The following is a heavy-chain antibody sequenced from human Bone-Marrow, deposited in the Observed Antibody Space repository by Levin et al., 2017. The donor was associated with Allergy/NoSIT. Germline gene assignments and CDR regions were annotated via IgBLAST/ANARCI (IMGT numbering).Heavy chain of an antibody. CDR2: TSGSGGST. J-gene: IGHJ3*02. Sequence: GGSLRLSCGASGFTFRSYAMSWVRQAPGKGLEWVSVTSGSGGSTSYADSVKGRVTISRDNSKNTLYLEMNSLRPEDTAVYYCARNDLSTSDTFDIWGQGTMVTVSS. D-gene: IGHD2-21*02. CDR1: GFTFRSYA. V-gene: IGHV3-23*01. CDR3: ARNDLSTSDTFDI.